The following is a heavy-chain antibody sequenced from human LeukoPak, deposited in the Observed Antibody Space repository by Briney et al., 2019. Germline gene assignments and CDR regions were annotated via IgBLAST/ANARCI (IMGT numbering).Heavy chain of an antibody. CDR3: ARSSNMTGYIYSHVDY. CDR1: GFSFTSYW. D-gene: IGHD5-18*01. Sequence: GESLQISCRGSGFSFTSYWISWVRQMPGKGLEWMGMIDPSDSYINYSPSFRGHVTISADKSITTAYLQWSSLKASDTAMYYCARSSNMTGYIYSHVDYWGQGTLVTVSS. J-gene: IGHJ4*02. V-gene: IGHV5-10-1*01. CDR2: IDPSDSYI.